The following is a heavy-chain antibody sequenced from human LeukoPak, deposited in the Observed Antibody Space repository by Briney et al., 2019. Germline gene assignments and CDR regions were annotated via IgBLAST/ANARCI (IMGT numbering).Heavy chain of an antibody. J-gene: IGHJ4*02. CDR1: GFTFSSYW. CDR3: ARGGYRYGLGF. D-gene: IGHD5-18*01. Sequence: GGSLRLSCAASGFTFSSYWMSWVHQAPGKGLEWVANIKQDGSEKYYVDSVKGRFTISRDKAENSLHLQMNSLRGEDTAVYYCARGGYRYGLGFWSQGTLVTVSS. CDR2: IKQDGSEK. V-gene: IGHV3-7*03.